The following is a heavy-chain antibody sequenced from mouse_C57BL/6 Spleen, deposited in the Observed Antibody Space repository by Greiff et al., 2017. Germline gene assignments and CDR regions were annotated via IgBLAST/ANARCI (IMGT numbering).Heavy chain of an antibody. CDR1: GYTFTSYW. CDR3: ARWAITTVVARGYFDY. V-gene: IGHV1-72*01. J-gene: IGHJ2*01. Sequence: QVQLQQPGAELVKPGASVKLSCKASGYTFTSYWMHWVKQRPGRGLEWIGRIDPNSGGTKYNEKFKSKATLTVDKPSSTAYMQLSSLTAEDSAVYYCARWAITTVVARGYFDYWGQGTTLTVSS. CDR2: IDPNSGGT. D-gene: IGHD1-1*01.